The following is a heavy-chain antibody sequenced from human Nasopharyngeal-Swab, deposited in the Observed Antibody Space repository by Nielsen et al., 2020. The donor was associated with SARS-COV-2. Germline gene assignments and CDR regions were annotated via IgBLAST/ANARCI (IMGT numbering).Heavy chain of an antibody. J-gene: IGHJ6*03. Sequence: VRQAPGKVLERVSVIYSGGSTYYADSVKGRFTISRDNSKNTLYLQMNSLRAEDTAVYYCARAYYDFWSGPGYYYYYMDVWGKGTTVTVSS. V-gene: IGHV3-53*01. D-gene: IGHD3-3*01. CDR3: ARAYYDFWSGPGYYYYYMDV. CDR2: IYSGGST.